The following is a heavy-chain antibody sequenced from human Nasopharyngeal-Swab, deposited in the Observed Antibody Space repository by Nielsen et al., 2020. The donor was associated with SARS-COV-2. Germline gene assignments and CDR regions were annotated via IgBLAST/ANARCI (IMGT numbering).Heavy chain of an antibody. D-gene: IGHD4-17*01. J-gene: IGHJ2*01. V-gene: IGHV4-34*01. CDR2: INHSGST. CDR3: ARGHRRTTVTNYWYFDL. Sequence: WIRQPPGKRLEWIGEINHSGSTNYNPSLKSRVTISVDTSKNQFSLKLSSVTAADTAVYYCARGHRRTTVTNYWYFDLWGRGTLVTVSS.